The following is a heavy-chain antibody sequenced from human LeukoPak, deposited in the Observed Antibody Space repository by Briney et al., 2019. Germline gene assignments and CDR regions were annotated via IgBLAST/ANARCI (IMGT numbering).Heavy chain of an antibody. CDR2: INPSGGST. D-gene: IGHD3-22*01. V-gene: IGHV1-46*01. Sequence: ASVKVSCXASGYTFTSYYMHWVRRAPGQGLEWMGIINPSGGSTSYAQKFQGRVTMTRDTSTSTVYMELSSLRSEDTAVYYCARDPESSGYYSLRFDPWGQGTLVTVSS. CDR3: ARDPESSGYYSLRFDP. J-gene: IGHJ5*02. CDR1: GYTFTSYY.